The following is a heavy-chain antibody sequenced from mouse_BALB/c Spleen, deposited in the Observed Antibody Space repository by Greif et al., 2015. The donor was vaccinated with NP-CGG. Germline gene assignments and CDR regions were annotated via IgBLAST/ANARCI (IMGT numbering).Heavy chain of an antibody. V-gene: IGHV3-1*02. CDR2: IHYSGST. CDR3: ARQTGYAMDY. CDR1: GYSITSGYS. Sequence: EVKLQESGPDLVKPSQSLSLTCTVTGYSITSGYSWHWTRQFPGNKLEWMGYIHYSGSTNYNPSLKSRVSITRDTSKNQFFLQLNSVTTEDTATYYCARQTGYAMDYWGQGTSVTVSS. J-gene: IGHJ4*01.